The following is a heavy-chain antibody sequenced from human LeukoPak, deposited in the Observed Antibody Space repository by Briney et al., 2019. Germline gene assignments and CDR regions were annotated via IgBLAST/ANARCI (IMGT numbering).Heavy chain of an antibody. J-gene: IGHJ4*02. Sequence: SETLSLTCIASGGSISGYYWTWIRQPPGKGLEWIGYIYYTGRINYNPSLKSRVTISVDTSKNQFSLKLSSVTAAGTAVYCCARQPYGDYGVDYWGQGTLVTVSS. CDR2: IYYTGRI. CDR1: GGSISGYY. V-gene: IGHV4-59*08. D-gene: IGHD4-17*01. CDR3: ARQPYGDYGVDY.